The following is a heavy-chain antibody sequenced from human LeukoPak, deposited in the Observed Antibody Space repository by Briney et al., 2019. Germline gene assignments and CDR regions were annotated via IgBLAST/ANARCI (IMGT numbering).Heavy chain of an antibody. D-gene: IGHD3-3*02. CDR2: IKTKTEGGTT. CDR3: TTVSRYSHFWIVYYPLDH. V-gene: IGHV3-15*01. CDR1: GFTFTDAW. J-gene: IGHJ4*02. Sequence: GGSLRLSCAASGFTFTDAWMTWVRQAPGKGLEWVGRIKTKTEGGTTDYAAPVKGRFTISRDDSKNTLFLLMNSLKTEDTAVYYCTTVSRYSHFWIVYYPLDHWGQGSLVTVSS.